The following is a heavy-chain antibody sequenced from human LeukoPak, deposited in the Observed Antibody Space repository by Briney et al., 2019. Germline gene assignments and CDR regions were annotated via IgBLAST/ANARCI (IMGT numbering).Heavy chain of an antibody. CDR2: ISSSSSTI. CDR3: ARGVPGGY. CDR1: GFTFSSYA. D-gene: IGHD2-15*01. Sequence: PGGSLRLSCAASGFTFSSYAMHWVRQAPGKGLEWVSYISSSSSTIYYADSVKGRFTISRDNAKNSLYLQMNSLRAEDTAVYYCARGVPGGYWGQGTLVTVSS. V-gene: IGHV3-48*01. J-gene: IGHJ4*02.